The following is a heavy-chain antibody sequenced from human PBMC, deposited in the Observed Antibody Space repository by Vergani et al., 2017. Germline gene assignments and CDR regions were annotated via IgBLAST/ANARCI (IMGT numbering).Heavy chain of an antibody. CDR3: ARRLSYCSSTSCHNWFDP. CDR1: GRSFSGYY. CDR2: INHSGST. Sequence: QVQLQQWGAGLLKPSETLSLTCAVYGRSFSGYYWSWIRQPPGKGLEWIGEINHSGSTNYNPSLKSRVTISVDTSKNQFSLKLSSVTAADTAVYYCARRLSYCSSTSCHNWFDPWGQGTLVTVSS. V-gene: IGHV4-34*01. J-gene: IGHJ5*02. D-gene: IGHD2-2*01.